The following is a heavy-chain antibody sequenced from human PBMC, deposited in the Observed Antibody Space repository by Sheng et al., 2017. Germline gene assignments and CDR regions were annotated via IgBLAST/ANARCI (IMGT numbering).Heavy chain of an antibody. CDR1: GGSISSSSYY. J-gene: IGHJ4*01. Sequence: QLQLQESGPGLVKPSETLSLTCTVSGGSISSSSYYWGWIRQPPGKGLEWIGSIYYSGSTYYNPSLKSRVTISVDTSKNQFSLKLSSVTAADTAVYYCARHGATDSSGYYFDYWARNPGHRLL. CDR3: ARHGATDSSGYYFDY. CDR2: IYYSGST. D-gene: IGHD3-22*01. V-gene: IGHV4-39*01.